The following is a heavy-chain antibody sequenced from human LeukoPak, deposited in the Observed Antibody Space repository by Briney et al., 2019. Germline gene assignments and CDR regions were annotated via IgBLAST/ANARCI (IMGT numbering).Heavy chain of an antibody. J-gene: IGHJ5*02. V-gene: IGHV4-34*01. CDR3: ARGWGIVVVTAAAGGYWFDP. D-gene: IGHD2-21*02. CDR2: INHSGST. CDR1: GGSMSSYY. Sequence: SETLSLTCTVSGGSMSSYYWTWIRQPPGKGLEWIGEINHSGSTNYNPSLKSRVTISVDTSKNQFSLKLSSVTAADTAVYYCARGWGIVVVTAAAGGYWFDPWGQGTLVTVSS.